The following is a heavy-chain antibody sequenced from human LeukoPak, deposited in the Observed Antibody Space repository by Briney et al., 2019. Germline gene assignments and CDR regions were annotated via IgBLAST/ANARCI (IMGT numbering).Heavy chain of an antibody. D-gene: IGHD4-17*01. CDR2: IKSKIGGGTP. V-gene: IGHV3-15*01. CDR3: STDGDSGDGLRGDY. Sequence: PGGSLRLSCAASGFTFSNAWMSWVRQAPGRGLEWVGRIKSKIGGGTPDYAAPVKGRLTSSRDDSTNTLYLQMYSLTTEDTGVYYCSTDGDSGDGLRGDYWGQGTLVTVSS. CDR1: GFTFSNAW. J-gene: IGHJ4*02.